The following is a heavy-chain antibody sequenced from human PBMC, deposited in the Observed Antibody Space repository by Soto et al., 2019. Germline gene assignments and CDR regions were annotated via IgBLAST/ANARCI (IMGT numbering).Heavy chain of an antibody. CDR2: VIPLFRTA. J-gene: IGHJ6*02. D-gene: IGHD2-15*01. CDR1: GGTFSNSP. CDR3: ARSRFVVGVTEDYYGMDV. Sequence: QVQLVQSGAEVKKPGSSVKVSCKSSGGTFSNSPISWVRQAPGQGLERMGGVIPLFRTANYAQKFQGRVTITADESTNTAYMELSSLRSGDTAVYYCARSRFVVGVTEDYYGMDVWGQGTTVTVAS. V-gene: IGHV1-69*12.